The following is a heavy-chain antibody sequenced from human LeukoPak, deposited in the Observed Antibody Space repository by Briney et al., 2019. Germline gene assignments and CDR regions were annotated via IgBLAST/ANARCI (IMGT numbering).Heavy chain of an antibody. CDR1: GFSVTTYA. CDR3: AKWARYCTNGVCYYFDY. V-gene: IGHV3-23*01. CDR2: ISDRGDST. Sequence: GGSLRLSCAASGFSVTTYAMGWVRQAPGKGLEWVSVISDRGDSTHYADSVKGRFTISRDSSKNTLYLQMNSLRGEDTAVYYCAKWARYCTNGVCYYFDYWGQGTLVTVSS. J-gene: IGHJ4*02. D-gene: IGHD2-8*01.